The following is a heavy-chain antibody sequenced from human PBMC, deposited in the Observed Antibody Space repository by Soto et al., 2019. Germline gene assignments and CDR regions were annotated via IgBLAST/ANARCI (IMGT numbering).Heavy chain of an antibody. CDR3: ARDRLRYFDWSPGPHWFDP. J-gene: IGHJ5*02. D-gene: IGHD3-9*01. CDR2: IKPSGGST. Sequence: ASVKVSCTASGYTFSDYYMHWVRPDQGQGLEWMGIIKPSGGSTSYAQKFQGRVTMTRDTSTSTVYMELSSLRSEDTAVYYCARDRLRYFDWSPGPHWFDPWGQGTLVTVSS. V-gene: IGHV1-46*01. CDR1: GYTFSDYY.